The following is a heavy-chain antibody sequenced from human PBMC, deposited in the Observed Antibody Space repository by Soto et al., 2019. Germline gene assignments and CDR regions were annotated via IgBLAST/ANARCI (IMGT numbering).Heavy chain of an antibody. CDR2: IRSKAYGGTT. J-gene: IGHJ6*02. D-gene: IGHD3-3*01. CDR3: TRSYDFWSGYYPYYYYGMDV. Sequence: PGGSLRLSCTASGFTFGDYAMSWFRRAPGKGLEWVGFIRSKAYGGTTEYAASVKGRFTISRDDSKSIAYLQMNSLKTEDTAVYYCTRSYDFWSGYYPYYYYGMDVWGQGTTVTVSS. V-gene: IGHV3-49*03. CDR1: GFTFGDYA.